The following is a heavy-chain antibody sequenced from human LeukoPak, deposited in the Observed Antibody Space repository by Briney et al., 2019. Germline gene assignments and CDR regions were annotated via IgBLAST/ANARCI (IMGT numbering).Heavy chain of an antibody. CDR3: ARQPRNYYGSGSYVDY. CDR2: IYTTGIN. D-gene: IGHD3-10*01. CDR1: GGSISSYY. Sequence: PSETLSLTCTVSGGSISSYYWSWIRQPAGKGLEWIGHIYTTGINNSNTSLRSRVTISVDTSKNQFSLKLSSVTAADTAVYYCARQPRNYYGSGSYVDYWGQGTLVTVSS. J-gene: IGHJ4*02. V-gene: IGHV4-4*07.